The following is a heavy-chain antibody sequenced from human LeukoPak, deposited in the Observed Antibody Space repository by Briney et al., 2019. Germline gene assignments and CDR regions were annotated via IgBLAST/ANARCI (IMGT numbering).Heavy chain of an antibody. CDR3: ARGLGLRYFDWLPNRVFDY. CDR1: GGSFSGYY. J-gene: IGHJ4*02. D-gene: IGHD3-9*01. Sequence: TSETLSFTCAVYGGSFSGYYWSWIRQPPGKGLEWIGEIKHSGSTNYNPSLKSRVTISVDTSKTQFSLNLSSVTAADTAVYYCARGLGLRYFDWLPNRVFDYWGQGTLVTVSS. V-gene: IGHV4-34*01. CDR2: IKHSGST.